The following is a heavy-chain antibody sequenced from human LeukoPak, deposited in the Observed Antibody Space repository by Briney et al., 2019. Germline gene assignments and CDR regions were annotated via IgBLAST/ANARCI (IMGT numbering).Heavy chain of an antibody. CDR1: GFTFSSYA. CDR3: AKEIRDFWSGTDYYYYMDV. J-gene: IGHJ6*03. CDR2: ISYDGSNK. D-gene: IGHD3-3*01. V-gene: IGHV3-30-3*01. Sequence: PGGSLRLSCAASGFTFSSYAMYWVRQAPGKGLEWVAVISYDGSNKYYADSVKGRFTISRDNSKNTLYLQMNSLRAEDTAVYYCAKEIRDFWSGTDYYYYMDVWGKGTTVTVSS.